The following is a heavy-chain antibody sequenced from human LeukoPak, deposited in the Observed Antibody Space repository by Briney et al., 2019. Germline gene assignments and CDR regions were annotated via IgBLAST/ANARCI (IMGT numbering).Heavy chain of an antibody. V-gene: IGHV3-30-3*01. J-gene: IGHJ4*02. Sequence: GGSLRLSCAASGFTFSSYAMHWVRQAPGKGLEWVAVISYDGSNKYYADSVKGRFTISRDNSKNTLYLQMNSLRAEDTAVYYCARVWGGGSCYCDYWGQGTLVTVSS. CDR2: ISYDGSNK. CDR3: ARVWGGGSCYCDY. D-gene: IGHD2-15*01. CDR1: GFTFSSYA.